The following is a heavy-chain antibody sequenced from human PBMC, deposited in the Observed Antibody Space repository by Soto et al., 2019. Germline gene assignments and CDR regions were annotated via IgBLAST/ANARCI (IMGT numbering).Heavy chain of an antibody. D-gene: IGHD5-18*01. Sequence: TSETLSLTCTVSGGSISNYYWSWIRQPAGKGLEWIGRIYNSGSTKFNPSLKSRVTMSEDTSKNQFSLNLISVTAADTAVYYCARDRIPHSYGSNWFDPWGQGTLVTVSS. CDR1: GGSISNYY. V-gene: IGHV4-4*07. CDR3: ARDRIPHSYGSNWFDP. J-gene: IGHJ5*02. CDR2: IYNSGST.